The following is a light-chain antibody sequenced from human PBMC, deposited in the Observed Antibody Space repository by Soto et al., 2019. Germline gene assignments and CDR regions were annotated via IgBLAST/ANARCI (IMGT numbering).Light chain of an antibody. CDR2: EIN. J-gene: IGLJ1*01. CDR1: SGDITDNKY. Sequence: QSALTPPPSASGSPGQSVTISCTGTSGDITDNKYVSWFQQHPGKAPKLLIYEINNRPSGVTHRFSGSKSGNTASLTVSGLQADDEADYYCNSYVGSNNYVFGTGTKLTVL. V-gene: IGLV2-8*01. CDR3: NSYVGSNNYV.